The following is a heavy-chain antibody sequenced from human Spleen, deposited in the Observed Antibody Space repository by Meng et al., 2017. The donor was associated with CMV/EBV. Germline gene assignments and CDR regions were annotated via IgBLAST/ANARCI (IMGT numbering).Heavy chain of an antibody. CDR2: IYTSGST. CDR1: GGSISSYY. CDR3: AREQSCSGGSCYGH. V-gene: IGHV4-4*07. D-gene: IGHD2-15*01. J-gene: IGHJ4*02. Sequence: QAHRQGAVQGVVKTAGALFLTCAFSGGSISSYYWSWIRQTAGKGLEWIGRIYTSGSTNYNPSLKSRVTMSVDTSKTQFSLKLSSVTAADTAVYYCAREQSCSGGSCYGHWGQGTLVTVFS.